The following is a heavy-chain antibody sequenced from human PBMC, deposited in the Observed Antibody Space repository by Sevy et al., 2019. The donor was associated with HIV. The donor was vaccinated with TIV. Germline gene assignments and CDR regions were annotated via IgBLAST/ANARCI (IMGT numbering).Heavy chain of an antibody. D-gene: IGHD3-10*01. CDR1: GGTFSSFA. CDR3: ARPSYGSGRGYQNYFYYYGMDD. V-gene: IGHV1-69*13. Sequence: SLKVSCKASGGTFSSFALSWVRQAPGQGLEWMGGIIPIFGTTKYAQKFQGRVTIIADESTSTAYMELSSLGSEDTAVYYCARPSYGSGRGYQNYFYYYGMDDWGPGTTVTVSS. J-gene: IGHJ6*02. CDR2: IIPIFGTT.